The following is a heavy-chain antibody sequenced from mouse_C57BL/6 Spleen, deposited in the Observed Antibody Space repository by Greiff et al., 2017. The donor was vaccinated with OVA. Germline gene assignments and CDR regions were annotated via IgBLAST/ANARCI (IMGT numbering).Heavy chain of an antibody. CDR3: ARAVYDGYLDY. D-gene: IGHD2-3*01. J-gene: IGHJ2*01. CDR2: INYDGSST. Sequence: EVKLVESEGGLVQPGSSMKLSCTASGFTFSDYYMAWVRQVPEKGLEWVANINYDGSSTYYLDSLKSRFIISRDNAKNILYLQMSSLKSEDTAAYYCARAVYDGYLDYWGQGTTLTVSS. V-gene: IGHV5-16*01. CDR1: GFTFSDYY.